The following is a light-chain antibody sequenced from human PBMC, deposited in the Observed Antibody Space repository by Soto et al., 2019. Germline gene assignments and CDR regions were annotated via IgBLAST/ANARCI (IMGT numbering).Light chain of an antibody. CDR1: QTVHNY. V-gene: IGKV3-11*01. CDR2: DAV. CDR3: QQRSGRLT. J-gene: IGKJ4*01. Sequence: ESVLTQSPATLSLSPGERATLSCRASQTVHNYLAWYQQKPGQVPRLLIYDAVRRATGIPDRFSGSVSGTDCTLTINSQEPEDFAVYYCQQRSGRLTFGGGTRVDLK.